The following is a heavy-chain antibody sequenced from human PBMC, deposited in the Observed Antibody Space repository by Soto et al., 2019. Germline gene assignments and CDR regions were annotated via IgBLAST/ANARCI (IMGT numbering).Heavy chain of an antibody. Sequence: PSETLSLTCTVSGGSLSSYDGSWIRQPPGKGLEWIGYIYYSGSTNYNPSLKSRVTISVDTSKNQFSLKLSSVTAADTAVYYCARAKWLVEGQFDYWGQGTLVTVSS. CDR3: ARAKWLVEGQFDY. V-gene: IGHV4-59*01. J-gene: IGHJ4*02. CDR2: IYYSGST. D-gene: IGHD6-19*01. CDR1: GGSLSSYD.